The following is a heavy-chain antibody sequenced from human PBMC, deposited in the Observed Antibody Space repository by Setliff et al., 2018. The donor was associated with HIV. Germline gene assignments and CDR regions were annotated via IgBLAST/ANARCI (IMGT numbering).Heavy chain of an antibody. CDR3: ARDIRHLAPLRYYFDY. J-gene: IGHJ4*02. V-gene: IGHV4-39*07. Sequence: SETLSLTCTVSGGSISSSSYCWGWIRQPPGKGLEWIGSIYYSESTSYNPSLKSRVTIPVDKSKNQFSLKLGSVTAADTAVYYCARDIRHLAPLRYYFDYWGQGTLVTVSS. CDR1: GGSISSSSYC. CDR2: IYYSEST.